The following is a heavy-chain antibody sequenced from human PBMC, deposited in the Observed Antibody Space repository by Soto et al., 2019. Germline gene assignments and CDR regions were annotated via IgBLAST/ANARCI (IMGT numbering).Heavy chain of an antibody. Sequence: GGSLRLSCVASGFTFSAYGIHWVRQAPGKGLEWVGVISSDGETTYYADSVKGRFTISRDNWKNTLYLQMDSLRPEDTAVYYCAKEIQVAGDLDYWGQGTLVTVSS. CDR3: AKEIQVAGDLDY. V-gene: IGHV3-30*18. J-gene: IGHJ4*01. CDR1: GFTFSAYG. D-gene: IGHD6-19*01. CDR2: ISSDGETT.